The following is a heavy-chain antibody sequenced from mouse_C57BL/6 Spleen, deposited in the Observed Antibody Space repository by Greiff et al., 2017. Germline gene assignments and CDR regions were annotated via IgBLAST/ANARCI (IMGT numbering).Heavy chain of an antibody. CDR3: AREDYGTPGYFDV. CDR2: IYPGDGDT. CDR1: GYAFSSSW. J-gene: IGHJ1*03. V-gene: IGHV1-82*01. D-gene: IGHD1-1*01. Sequence: VQLVESGPELVKPGASVKISCKASGYAFSSSWMNWVKQRPGKGLEWIGRIYPGDGDTNYNGKFKGKATLTADKASSTAYMQLSSLTSEDAAVYFCAREDYGTPGYFDVWGTGTTVTVSS.